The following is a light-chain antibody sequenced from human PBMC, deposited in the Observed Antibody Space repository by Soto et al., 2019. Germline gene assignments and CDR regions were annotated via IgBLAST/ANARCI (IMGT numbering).Light chain of an antibody. CDR2: GNS. J-gene: IGLJ2*01. CDR3: QSYDSSLSGVV. V-gene: IGLV1-40*01. Sequence: QSVLTQPPSVSGAXGXRVTIXXXXXXXXXGAGYDVHWYQQLPGTAPKLLIYGNSNRPSGVPDRFSGSKSGTSASLAITGLQAEDEADYYCQSYDSSLSGVVFGGGTKLTVL. CDR1: XXXXGAGYD.